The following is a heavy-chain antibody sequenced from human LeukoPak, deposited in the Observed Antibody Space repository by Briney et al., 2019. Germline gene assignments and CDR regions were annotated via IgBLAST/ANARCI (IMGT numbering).Heavy chain of an antibody. CDR1: GGSFSGYY. CDR3: ARVLKIYYDSSGYRGLAFDI. CDR2: INHSGTT. V-gene: IGHV4-34*01. D-gene: IGHD3-22*01. J-gene: IGHJ3*02. Sequence: SETLSLTCTVYGGSFSGYYWNWIRQSPERGLEWIGEINHSGTTDYNPSLKSRVTISADTSKNQSSLRLTSVTAADTAVYYCARVLKIYYDSSGYRGLAFDIWGQGTMVTVSS.